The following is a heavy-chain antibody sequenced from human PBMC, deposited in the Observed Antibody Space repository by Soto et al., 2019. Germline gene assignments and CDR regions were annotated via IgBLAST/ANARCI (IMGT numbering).Heavy chain of an antibody. CDR2: IYASGHT. CDR3: ARSPSTSTIGTFDI. Sequence: QVQLQESGPGLVKPSETLSLTCTVSGGAISAFYWNWVRQSAGKGLEWIGRIYASGHTIYNPSLESRVTMSVDTSKHQFSPRLNSVTAADTAAYYCARSPSTSTIGTFDIWGQGTMVTVSS. V-gene: IGHV4-4*07. J-gene: IGHJ3*02. D-gene: IGHD3-3*02. CDR1: GGAISAFY.